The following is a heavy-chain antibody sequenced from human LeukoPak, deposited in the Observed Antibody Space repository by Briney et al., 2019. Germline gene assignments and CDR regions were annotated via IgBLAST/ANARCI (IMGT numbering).Heavy chain of an antibody. J-gene: IGHJ4*02. CDR3: AKDSGSAWYAFDY. V-gene: IGHV3-33*06. Sequence: QPGRSLRLSCAASGFTFSSYGMHWVRQAPGKGLEWVAVIWYDGSNKYYADSMKGRFTISRDNSKNTLYPQMNSLRAEDTALYYCAKDSGSAWYAFDYWGQGTLVTVSS. CDR1: GFTFSSYG. D-gene: IGHD6-19*01. CDR2: IWYDGSNK.